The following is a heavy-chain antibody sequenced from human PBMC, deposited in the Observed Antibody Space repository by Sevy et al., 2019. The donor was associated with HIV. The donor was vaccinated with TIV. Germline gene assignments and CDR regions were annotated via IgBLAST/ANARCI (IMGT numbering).Heavy chain of an antibody. J-gene: IGHJ4*02. CDR3: TKESLRGTYIRGDFDH. CDR1: GFTFQAFG. Sequence: GGSLRLSCSGFGFTFQAFGMHWVRQAPGKGPEWLAVISSDGSNQNYADSVKGRFTISRDNSKNRLFLQMNSLIPNDTAVYFCTKESLRGTYIRGDFDHWGQGTLVTVSS. D-gene: IGHD3-10*02. CDR2: ISSDGSNQ. V-gene: IGHV3-30*13.